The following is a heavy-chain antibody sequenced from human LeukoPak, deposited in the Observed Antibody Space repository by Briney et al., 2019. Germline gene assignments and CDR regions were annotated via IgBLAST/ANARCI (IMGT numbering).Heavy chain of an antibody. Sequence: GGSLRLSCAASGFYFNTYGMHWVRQAPGEGLEWVTAISKDGADKYNADSVKGRFTISRDNSKNTVYLQMNSLRPEDTAVYYCAKNDISGYYADFWGQGTLVIVSS. V-gene: IGHV3-30*18. J-gene: IGHJ4*02. CDR2: ISKDGADK. D-gene: IGHD3-22*01. CDR3: AKNDISGYYADF. CDR1: GFYFNTYG.